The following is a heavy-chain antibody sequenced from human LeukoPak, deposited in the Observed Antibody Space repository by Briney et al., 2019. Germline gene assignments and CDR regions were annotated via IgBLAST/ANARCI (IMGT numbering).Heavy chain of an antibody. J-gene: IGHJ2*01. CDR3: AKDRTVGASYWYFDL. CDR2: IYQSGRT. V-gene: IGHV4-4*02. D-gene: IGHD1-26*01. CDR1: GGSISSSNW. Sequence: SETLSLTCAVSGGSISSSNWWSWVRQSPGKGLEWIGEIYQSGRTNYKPSLKSRVTISVDKSKNQLSLKLISVTAEDTAIYYCAKDRTVGASYWYFDLWGRGTLVTVSS.